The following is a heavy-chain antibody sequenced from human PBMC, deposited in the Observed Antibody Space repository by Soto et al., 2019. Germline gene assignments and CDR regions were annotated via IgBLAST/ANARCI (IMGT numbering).Heavy chain of an antibody. Sequence: QVQLVQSGAEVKKPGASVKVSCKASGYTFTSYGISWVRQAPGQGLEWMGWISAYNGNTNYAQKLQGRITMTTDTSTGTASRELRSLRSDDTAVYYCARPTYYYDSSGYPHWFDPWGQGTLVTVSS. CDR2: ISAYNGNT. J-gene: IGHJ5*02. D-gene: IGHD3-22*01. V-gene: IGHV1-18*01. CDR3: ARPTYYYDSSGYPHWFDP. CDR1: GYTFTSYG.